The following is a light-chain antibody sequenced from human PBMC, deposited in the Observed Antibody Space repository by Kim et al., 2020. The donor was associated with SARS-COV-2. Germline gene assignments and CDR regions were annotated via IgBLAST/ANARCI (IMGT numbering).Light chain of an antibody. Sequence: ALGQTVRITCQGDSLRRYFASWYQQKPGQAPLLVFYGKNNRPSGIPDRFSGSYSGNTASLTITAAQADDEADYYCNSRESSANHWMFGGGTQLTVL. V-gene: IGLV3-19*01. CDR3: NSRESSANHWM. CDR1: SLRRYF. J-gene: IGLJ3*02. CDR2: GKN.